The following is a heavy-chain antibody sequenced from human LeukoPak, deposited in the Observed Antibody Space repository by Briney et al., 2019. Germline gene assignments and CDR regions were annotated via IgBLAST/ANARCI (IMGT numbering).Heavy chain of an antibody. CDR3: AKAPTVDAVFDI. J-gene: IGHJ3*02. CDR1: GFTFSSYA. CDR2: IGYTGDST. V-gene: IGHV3-23*01. D-gene: IGHD4-23*01. Sequence: GGSLRLSCAASGFTFSSYAMNWVRQAPGKGLEWVSGIGYTGDSTFYADSVKGRFTVSRDSSKNTLFLPMNSLRAEDTALYYCAKAPTVDAVFDIWGQGTMVTVSS.